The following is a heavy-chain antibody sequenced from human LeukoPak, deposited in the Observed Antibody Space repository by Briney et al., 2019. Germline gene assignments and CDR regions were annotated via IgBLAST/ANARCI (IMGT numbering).Heavy chain of an antibody. CDR1: GDSISSYY. Sequence: SETLSLTCTVSGDSISSYYWSWIRQPPGRGLEWIGYIYYSGSTNYNPSLKSRVAISVDTSKKQFSLKLSSVTAADTAVYFCARGSYYYGMDVWGQGTTVTVSS. CDR3: ARGSYYYGMDV. V-gene: IGHV4-59*01. CDR2: IYYSGST. J-gene: IGHJ6*02.